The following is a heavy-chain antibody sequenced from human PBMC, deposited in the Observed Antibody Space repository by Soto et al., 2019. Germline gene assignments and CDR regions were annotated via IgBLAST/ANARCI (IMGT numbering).Heavy chain of an antibody. CDR1: GFTFSSYE. J-gene: IGHJ1*01. CDR3: ARVSQSFIEYFQY. Sequence: HPGGSLRLSCAASGFTFSSYEMIWVRQAPGKGLEWVSYISGGGYTSDGGPTIHYADSVKGRFTISRNNAKNSLYLQMNSLRVEDTAVYYCARVSQSFIEYFQYWGQGTLVTVSS. V-gene: IGHV3-48*03. CDR2: ISGGGYTSDGGPTI. D-gene: IGHD3-16*02.